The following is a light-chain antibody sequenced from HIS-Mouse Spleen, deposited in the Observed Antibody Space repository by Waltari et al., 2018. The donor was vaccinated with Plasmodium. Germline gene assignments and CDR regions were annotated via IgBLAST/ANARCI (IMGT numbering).Light chain of an antibody. CDR3: QTWGTGFWV. J-gene: IGLJ3*02. V-gene: IGLV4-69*01. CDR2: LNSDGTH. CDR1: SGHSSYA. Sequence: SASLGASVKLTSPLSSGHSSYAIAGHQQQPETGPRYLMKLNSDGTHSKGDGIPDRFSGSSSGAERYLTISSLQSEDEADYYCQTWGTGFWVFGGGTKLTVL.